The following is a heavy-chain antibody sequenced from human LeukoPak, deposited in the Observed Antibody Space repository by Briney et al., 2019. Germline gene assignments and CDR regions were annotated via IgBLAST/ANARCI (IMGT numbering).Heavy chain of an antibody. J-gene: IGHJ6*03. V-gene: IGHV1-18*01. CDR1: GYTFTSYG. CDR2: ISAYNGNT. CDR3: ARDSRVGPPKIGISVVRGVILAVMDV. Sequence: ASVKVSCKASGYTFTSYGISWVRQAPGQGLEWMGWISAYNGNTNYAQKLQGRVTMTTDTSTSTAYMELRSLRSDDTAVYYCARDSRVGPPKIGISVVRGVILAVMDVWGKGTTVTVSS. D-gene: IGHD3-10*01.